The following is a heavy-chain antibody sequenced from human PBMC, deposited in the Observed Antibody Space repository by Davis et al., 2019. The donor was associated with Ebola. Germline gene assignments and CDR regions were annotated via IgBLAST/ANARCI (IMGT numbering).Heavy chain of an antibody. CDR1: GFTFSSYG. J-gene: IGHJ4*02. CDR3: AKWETIDY. D-gene: IGHD1-14*01. CDR2: ISYDGSNK. V-gene: IGHV3-30*18. Sequence: GESLKISCAASGFTFSSYGMHWVRQAPGKGLEWVAVISYDGSNKYYADSVKGRFTISRDNSKNTLYLQMNSLRAEDTAVYYCAKWETIDYWGQGTLVTVSS.